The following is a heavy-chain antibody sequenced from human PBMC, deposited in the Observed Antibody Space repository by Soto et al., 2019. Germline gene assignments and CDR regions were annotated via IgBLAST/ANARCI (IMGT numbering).Heavy chain of an antibody. CDR2: IWYDGSNK. D-gene: IGHD6-19*01. CDR3: ARPYSSGWYGVDY. CDR1: GFTFSSYA. J-gene: IGHJ4*02. V-gene: IGHV3-33*08. Sequence: GGSLRLSCAASGFTFSSYAMSWVRQAPGKGLEWVAVIWYDGSNKYYADSVKGRFTISRDNSKNTLYLQMNSLRAEDTAVYYCARPYSSGWYGVDYWGQGTLVTVSS.